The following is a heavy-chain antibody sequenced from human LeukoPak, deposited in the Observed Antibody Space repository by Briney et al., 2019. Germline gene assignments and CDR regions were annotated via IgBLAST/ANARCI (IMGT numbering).Heavy chain of an antibody. D-gene: IGHD3-10*01. V-gene: IGHV4-39*01. CDR3: ARSSMFRGVTVDY. J-gene: IGHJ4*02. CDR2: IYHSGYT. CDR1: GGSINSSSYY. Sequence: SETLSLTCTVSGGSINSSSYYWGWIRQPPGEALEWIGSIYHSGYTYYNPSLKSRVTISVDTSKSQFSLKLSSMTAADTAVYYCARSSMFRGVTVDYWGQGTLVTVSS.